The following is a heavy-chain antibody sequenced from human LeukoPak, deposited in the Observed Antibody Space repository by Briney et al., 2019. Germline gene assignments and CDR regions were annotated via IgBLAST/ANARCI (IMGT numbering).Heavy chain of an antibody. J-gene: IGHJ4*02. D-gene: IGHD6-19*01. CDR3: ASFGVAGTVYFDY. CDR1: GYTFTGYY. Sequence: ASVTVSCKASGYTFTGYYMHWVRQAPGQGLEWMGRINPNSGGTNYAQKFQGRVTMTRDTSISTAYMELSRLRSDDTAVYYCASFGVAGTVYFDYWGQGTLVTVSS. CDR2: INPNSGGT. V-gene: IGHV1-2*06.